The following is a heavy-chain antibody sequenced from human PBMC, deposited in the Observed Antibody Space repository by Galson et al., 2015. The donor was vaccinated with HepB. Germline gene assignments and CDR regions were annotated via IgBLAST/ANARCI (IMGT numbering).Heavy chain of an antibody. CDR1: GFSFSSYS. CDR2: ISQDGSAK. CDR3: ARGDGSIWYSY. Sequence: SLRLSCAASGFSFSSYSMNWVRQAPGKGLEWVAAISQDGSAKYYVDSVKGRFTIARDNAKNSLDLQMNSLRADDTAVYYCARGDGSIWYSYWGQGILVTVSS. D-gene: IGHD6-13*01. V-gene: IGHV3-7*03. J-gene: IGHJ4*02.